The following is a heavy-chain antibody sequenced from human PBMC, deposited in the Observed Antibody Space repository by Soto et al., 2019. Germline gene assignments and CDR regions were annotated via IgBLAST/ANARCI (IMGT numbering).Heavy chain of an antibody. CDR1: GFTFSSYS. D-gene: IGHD1-20*01. Sequence: GGSLRLSCAASGFTFSSYSMNWVRQAPGKGLEWVSSISSSSSYIYYADSVKGRFTISRDNAKNSLYLQMNSLRAEDTAVYYCARDSIRYNWNPHAFDIWGQGTMVTVSS. CDR2: ISSSSSYI. CDR3: ARDSIRYNWNPHAFDI. V-gene: IGHV3-21*01. J-gene: IGHJ3*02.